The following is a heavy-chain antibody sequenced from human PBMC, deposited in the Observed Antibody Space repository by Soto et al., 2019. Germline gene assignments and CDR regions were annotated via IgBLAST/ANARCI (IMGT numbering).Heavy chain of an antibody. CDR1: GFTFSDYA. D-gene: IGHD4-17*01. Sequence: QVQLVESGGGVVQPGRSLRLSCAASGFTFSDYAMHWVRQAPGKGLEWVAVISYHEINKYYADSVKGRFTVSRDNSKNTMYLQMNSLRTEDTAVYYCARSHTRDYGNYVVGYYFDYWGQGTLVTVSS. CDR2: ISYHEINK. CDR3: ARSHTRDYGNYVVGYYFDY. V-gene: IGHV3-30-3*01. J-gene: IGHJ4*02.